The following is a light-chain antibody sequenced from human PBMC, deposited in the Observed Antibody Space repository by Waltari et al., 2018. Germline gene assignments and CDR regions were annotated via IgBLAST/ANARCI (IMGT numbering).Light chain of an antibody. CDR2: GAS. CDR1: HVVGEY. Sequence: GRSRHVVGEYLAVYQQKPGQAPRLRIYGASTEATGIPDRFRGSGSGTEVSLIISRLEPEDFAVYFCQKYEALPATFGQGTKVEIK. J-gene: IGKJ1*01. V-gene: IGKV3-20*01. CDR3: QKYEALPAT.